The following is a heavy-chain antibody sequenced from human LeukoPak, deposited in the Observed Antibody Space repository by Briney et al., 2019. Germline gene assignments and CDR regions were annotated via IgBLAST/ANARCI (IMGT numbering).Heavy chain of an antibody. CDR3: ARDKSSSWYNWFDP. V-gene: IGHV1-2*02. CDR1: GYTFTGYY. Sequence: ASVKVSCKASGYTFTGYYMHWVRQAPGQGLEWMGWINPNSGGTNYAQKFQGRVTMTRDTSISTAYMELSRLRSDDTAVYYCARDKSSSWYNWFDPWGQGTLVTVS. J-gene: IGHJ5*02. CDR2: INPNSGGT. D-gene: IGHD6-13*01.